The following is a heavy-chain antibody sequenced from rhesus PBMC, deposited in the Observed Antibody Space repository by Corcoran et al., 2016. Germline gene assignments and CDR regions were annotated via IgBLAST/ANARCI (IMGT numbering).Heavy chain of an antibody. J-gene: IGHJ4*01. D-gene: IGHD2-21*01. CDR1: GFTFSDYY. Sequence: EVQLVESGGGLAKPGGSLRLSCAASGFTFSDYYMDWVRQAPGKGREWVSGISYGGCSTWYADSLKGRFTISRENAKNTLYFPMNSLRAEDTAVYYCARAWAPGCTGSGCYPDGFDYWGQGVLVTVSS. CDR2: ISYGGCST. V-gene: IGHV3-178*01. CDR3: ARAWAPGCTGSGCYPDGFDY.